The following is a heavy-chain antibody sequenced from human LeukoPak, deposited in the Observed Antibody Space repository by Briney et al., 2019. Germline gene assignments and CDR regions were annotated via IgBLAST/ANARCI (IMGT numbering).Heavy chain of an antibody. J-gene: IGHJ4*02. D-gene: IGHD1-26*01. CDR2: INPYSGGT. CDR1: GYTFNGLY. Sequence: ASVKVSCKASGYTFNGLYIHWVRQAPGQGLEWMGWINPYSGGTNYAQKFQGRVSMTRDTSISTAYMELRSLRYDDTAIYYCTRVTARGGSSPPDYWGQGTLVTVSS. CDR3: TRVTARGGSSPPDY. V-gene: IGHV1-2*02.